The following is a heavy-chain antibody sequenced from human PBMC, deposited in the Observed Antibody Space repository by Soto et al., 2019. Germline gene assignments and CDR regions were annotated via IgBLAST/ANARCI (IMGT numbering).Heavy chain of an antibody. CDR3: ASPMVRGVNEAYYYYGMDV. V-gene: IGHV4-39*01. D-gene: IGHD3-10*01. Sequence: SETLSLTCTVSGGSISSSSYYWGWIRQPPGKGLEWIGSIYYSGSTYYNPSLKSRVTISVDTSKNQFSLKLSSVTAADTAVYYCASPMVRGVNEAYYYYGMDVWGQGTTVTVSS. J-gene: IGHJ6*02. CDR1: GGSISSSSYY. CDR2: IYYSGST.